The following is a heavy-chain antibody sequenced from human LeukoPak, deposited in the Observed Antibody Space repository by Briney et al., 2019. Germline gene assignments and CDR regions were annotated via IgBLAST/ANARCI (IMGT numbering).Heavy chain of an antibody. Sequence: GGSLRLSCAASGFTFSSYEMNWVRQAPGKGLEWVSYISTTGSSIYYADSVKGRFTISRDNAKNLLYLKMNSLRAEDTAVYYCARVQRGIAVALDYWGQGTLATVSS. CDR2: ISTTGSSI. D-gene: IGHD6-19*01. J-gene: IGHJ4*02. V-gene: IGHV3-48*03. CDR3: ARVQRGIAVALDY. CDR1: GFTFSSYE.